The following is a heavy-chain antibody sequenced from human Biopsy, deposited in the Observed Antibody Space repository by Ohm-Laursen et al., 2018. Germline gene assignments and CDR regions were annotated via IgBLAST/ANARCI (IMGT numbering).Heavy chain of an antibody. Sequence: GSLRLSCAASGFTLSSYSMNWVRQTPGMGLEWVSTISSSSDNIYYVDSVKGRFTISRDNTNNSLYLQMNSLTAEDQAVYYCGRSRGSSGIATIYYYGMDVWGQGTTVTVSS. CDR1: GFTLSSYS. J-gene: IGHJ6*02. CDR2: ISSSSDNI. CDR3: GRSRGSSGIATIYYYGMDV. D-gene: IGHD3-10*01. V-gene: IGHV3-21*01.